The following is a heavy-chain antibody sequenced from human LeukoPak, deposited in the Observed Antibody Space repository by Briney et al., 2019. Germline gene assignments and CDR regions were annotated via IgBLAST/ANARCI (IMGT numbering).Heavy chain of an antibody. CDR2: IDWDDDK. CDR1: GFSLSTSGMC. V-gene: IGHV2-70*11. Sequence: SGPTLVNPTQTLTLTCTFSGFSLSTSGMCVHWIRQPPGKALEWLARIDWDDDKYYNTSLKTRLTISKDTSKYQVVLTMTNMDPVDTATYYCARMVRSYYDHQIDYWGQGTLVTVSS. D-gene: IGHD3-3*01. CDR3: ARMVRSYYDHQIDY. J-gene: IGHJ4*02.